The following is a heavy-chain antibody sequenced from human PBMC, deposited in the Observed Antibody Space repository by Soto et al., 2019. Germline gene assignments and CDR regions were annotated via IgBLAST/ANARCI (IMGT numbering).Heavy chain of an antibody. D-gene: IGHD4-17*01. CDR1: GGSISSGNYY. CDR2: TYYNGYT. Sequence: QVQLQESGPGLVKPSQTLSLSCTVSGGSISSGNYYWSWIRQPPGKGLESIGYTYYNGYTSYNPSLKTLVIMSVDTTMNYVSLKLTPVTAADTAFYYCGRVGPHPHGSTVTQEGADSFAIWGQGTMVTVSS. V-gene: IGHV4-30-4*01. J-gene: IGHJ3*02. CDR3: GRVGPHPHGSTVTQEGADSFAI.